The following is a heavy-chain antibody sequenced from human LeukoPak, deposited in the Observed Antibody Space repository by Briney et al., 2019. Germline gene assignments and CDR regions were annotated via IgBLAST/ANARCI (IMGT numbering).Heavy chain of an antibody. D-gene: IGHD3-10*01. V-gene: IGHV3-74*01. J-gene: IGHJ4*02. CDR3: ARGRFGELLCDY. CDR2: INSDGSST. Sequence: GGSLRLSCAASGFTFSSYWMHWVRQAPGKGLVWVSRINSDGSSTNYADSVKGRFTISRDNAKNSLYLQMNSLRAEDTAVYFCARGRFGELLCDYWGQGSLVIVSS. CDR1: GFTFSSYW.